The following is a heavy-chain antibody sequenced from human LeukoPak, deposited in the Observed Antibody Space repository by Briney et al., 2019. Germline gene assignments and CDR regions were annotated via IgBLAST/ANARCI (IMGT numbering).Heavy chain of an antibody. CDR3: ARGATGYCSSTSCFFYYYMDV. Sequence: GGSLRLSCAASGFTFNNYGMHWVRQAPGKGLEWVAFIRYNGNNQYYADSVKGRFTISRDNAKNSLYLQMNSLRAEDTAVYYCARGATGYCSSTSCFFYYYMDVWGKGTTVTVSS. CDR2: IRYNGNNQ. J-gene: IGHJ6*03. V-gene: IGHV3-30*02. CDR1: GFTFNNYG. D-gene: IGHD2-2*01.